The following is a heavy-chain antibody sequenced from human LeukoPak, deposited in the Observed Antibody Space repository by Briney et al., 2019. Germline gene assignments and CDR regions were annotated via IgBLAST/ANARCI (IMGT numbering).Heavy chain of an antibody. CDR1: GFTFSNFW. CDR3: AKQREYFDY. CDR2: IKHDGSEK. D-gene: IGHD6-25*01. J-gene: IGHJ4*02. Sequence: GGSLRLSCAASGFTFSNFWMSWVRQAPGKGLEWVANIKHDGSEKNYVDSVKGRFTISRDNFENSLYLQMNSLRAEDTAVYYCAKQREYFDYWGQGALVTVSS. V-gene: IGHV3-7*01.